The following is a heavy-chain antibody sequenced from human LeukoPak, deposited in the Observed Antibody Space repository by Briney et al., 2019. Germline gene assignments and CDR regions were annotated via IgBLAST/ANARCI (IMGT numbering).Heavy chain of an antibody. Sequence: SETLSLTCTVSGASINSYYWSWIRQPAGKGLEWIGVIYTSGSTDYNPSLKSRVTMSVDTSRNQFSLKLGSVTAADTAVYYCAGLYFWGQGILVTVSS. V-gene: IGHV4-4*07. CDR3: AGLYF. CDR1: GASINSYY. CDR2: IYTSGST. J-gene: IGHJ4*02.